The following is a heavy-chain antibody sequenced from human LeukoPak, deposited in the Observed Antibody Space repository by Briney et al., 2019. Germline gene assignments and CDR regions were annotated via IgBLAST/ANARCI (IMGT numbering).Heavy chain of an antibody. CDR2: LGHEGANK. D-gene: IGHD1-1*01. CDR1: GFTFSSFG. Sequence: GGSLRLSCAASGFTFSSFGTHWVRQAPGKGLAWVAFLGHEGANKYYAESVKGRFTISRDDSKNTLFLQMDSLRPEDTAVYYCAKDGHWTFDYWGQGTLVTVSS. J-gene: IGHJ4*02. CDR3: AKDGHWTFDY. V-gene: IGHV3-30*02.